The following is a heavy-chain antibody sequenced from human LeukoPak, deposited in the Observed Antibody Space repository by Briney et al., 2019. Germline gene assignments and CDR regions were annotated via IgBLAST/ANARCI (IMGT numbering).Heavy chain of an antibody. CDR3: ARGVGATYY. J-gene: IGHJ4*02. Sequence: SETLSLTCTVSGGPISSYYWSWIRQPPGKGLEWIGYIYYSGSTNYNPSLKSRVTISVDTSKNQFSLKLSSVTAADTAVYYCARGVGATYYWGQGTLVTVSS. D-gene: IGHD1-26*01. V-gene: IGHV4-59*01. CDR2: IYYSGST. CDR1: GGPISSYY.